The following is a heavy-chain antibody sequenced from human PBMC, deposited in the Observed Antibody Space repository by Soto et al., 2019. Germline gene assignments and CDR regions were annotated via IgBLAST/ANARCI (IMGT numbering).Heavy chain of an antibody. CDR3: ARDNMATFDYHYYGMDV. CDR2: VHFSGGT. CDR1: GGSVSGGSYQ. D-gene: IGHD5-12*01. V-gene: IGHV4-61*01. J-gene: IGHJ6*02. Sequence: PSETLSLTCSVSGGSVSGGSYQWTWLRQAPGKGLEWIGYVHFSGGTNYNPSLESRVTISIDTSRDQFSLKLTSLTAADTAVYFCARDNMATFDYHYYGMDVWGQGTTVTVSS.